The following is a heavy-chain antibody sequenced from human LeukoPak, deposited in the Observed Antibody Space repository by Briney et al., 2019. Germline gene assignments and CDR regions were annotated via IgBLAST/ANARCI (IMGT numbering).Heavy chain of an antibody. CDR3: ARVAAAGTNWFDP. Sequence: TGESLKISCKGSGYSFSSYWIAWVRQMPGKGLEWMGIINPGDSDTTYSPSFQGQVTISADKSITAAYLQWSSLRASDTAMYYCARVAAAGTNWFDPWGQGTLVTVSS. V-gene: IGHV5-51*01. J-gene: IGHJ5*02. CDR1: GYSFSSYW. CDR2: INPGDSDT. D-gene: IGHD6-13*01.